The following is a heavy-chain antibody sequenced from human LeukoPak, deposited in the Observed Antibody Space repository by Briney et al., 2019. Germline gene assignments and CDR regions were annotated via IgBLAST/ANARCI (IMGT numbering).Heavy chain of an antibody. V-gene: IGHV1-18*01. D-gene: IGHD2-2*01. CDR3: ARLSSRYCSSGSCYGDFDY. CDR2: ISAYNGNT. Sequence: ASVKVSCKASGYTFTSYGISWVRQAPGQGLEWMGWISAYNGNTNYAQKLQGRVTMTTDTSTSTACMELRSLRSDDTAVYYCARLSSRYCSSGSCYGDFDYWGQGTLVTVSS. CDR1: GYTFTSYG. J-gene: IGHJ4*02.